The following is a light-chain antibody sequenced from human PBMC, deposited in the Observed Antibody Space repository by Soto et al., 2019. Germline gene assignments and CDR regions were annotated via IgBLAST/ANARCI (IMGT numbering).Light chain of an antibody. J-gene: IGKJ2*01. CDR2: KAS. V-gene: IGKV1-5*03. CDR1: QSISSW. Sequence: DIQMTQSPSTLSASVGDRVTITCRASQSISSWLAWYQQIPGKAPKLLIYKASSLETGVPSRFSGSGSGTEFTLTISSLQPDDFATYYCQQYNTYSQTFGQGTQLEIK. CDR3: QQYNTYSQT.